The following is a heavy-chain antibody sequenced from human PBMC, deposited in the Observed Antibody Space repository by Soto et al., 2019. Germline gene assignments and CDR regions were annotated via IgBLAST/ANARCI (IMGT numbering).Heavy chain of an antibody. Sequence: GGSLRLSCAASGFTFDNYAMNWVRQAPGKGLEWVSGITGSGEDTYYADSVKGRFTISRDNSKNTLYVQLNSLRVEDTAIYYCAKVSLGATTITDFYYYGMDVWGQGTMVTVSS. CDR1: GFTFDNYA. CDR2: ITGSGEDT. J-gene: IGHJ6*02. V-gene: IGHV3-23*01. D-gene: IGHD1-26*01. CDR3: AKVSLGATTITDFYYYGMDV.